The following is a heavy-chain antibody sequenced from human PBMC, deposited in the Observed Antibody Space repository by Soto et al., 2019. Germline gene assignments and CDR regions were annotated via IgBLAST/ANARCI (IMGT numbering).Heavy chain of an antibody. Sequence: ASVKVSCKASGYSFTNNDVTWVRQATGQGLEWMGWMNPGSGDTGYAQKFQGRVTMTRDISIATAYMELSSLRSDDTAIYYCARMATFGSLNWFDPWGQGTLVTVSS. D-gene: IGHD3-16*01. J-gene: IGHJ5*02. CDR1: GYSFTNND. CDR2: MNPGSGDT. V-gene: IGHV1-8*01. CDR3: ARMATFGSLNWFDP.